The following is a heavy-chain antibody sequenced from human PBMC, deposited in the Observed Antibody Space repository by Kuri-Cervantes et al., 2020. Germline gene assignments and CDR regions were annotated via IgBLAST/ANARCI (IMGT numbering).Heavy chain of an antibody. CDR1: GGSISSSSYY. J-gene: IGHJ5*02. V-gene: IGHV4-39*01. Sequence: SETLSLTCTVSGGSISSSSYYWGWIRQPPGKGLEWIGSIYYSGSTYYNPSLKSRVTISVDTSKNQFSLKLSSVTAADTAVYYCARHGFDYYDSSGLYNWFDPWGQGTLVTVSS. CDR2: IYYSGST. CDR3: ARHGFDYYDSSGLYNWFDP. D-gene: IGHD3-22*01.